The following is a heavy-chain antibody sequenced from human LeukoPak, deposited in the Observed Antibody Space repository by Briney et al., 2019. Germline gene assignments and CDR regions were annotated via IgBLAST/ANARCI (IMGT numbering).Heavy chain of an antibody. CDR3: ARVEVGVKPDAFEM. CDR1: GDSVSSNRAA. V-gene: IGHV6-1*01. J-gene: IGHJ3*02. CDR2: TWYRSKWHF. D-gene: IGHD3-10*01. Sequence: SQTLSLTCAISGDSVSSNRAAWNWIRQSPSRGLEWLGRTWYRSKWHFDYANSVEGRISVNADTSRNQFSLQLSSVTPEDTAVYYCARVEVGVKPDAFEMWGQGTMVTVSS.